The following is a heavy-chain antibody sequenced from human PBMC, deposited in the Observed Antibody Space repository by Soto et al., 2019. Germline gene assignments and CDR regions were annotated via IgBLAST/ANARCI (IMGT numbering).Heavy chain of an antibody. J-gene: IGHJ4*02. D-gene: IGHD6-19*01. Sequence: SGTRSLTCSFPGDSISSGPFSWVWGRQPPGEGLEWVGTIYFTRSTYYNPSLKSRLAISVDTSKKQFSLNLTFVTAADTAVYYCARHALKGDGWRHYFDNWGQGALVTVSS. V-gene: IGHV4-39*01. CDR3: ARHALKGDGWRHYFDN. CDR1: GDSISSGPFS. CDR2: IYFTRST.